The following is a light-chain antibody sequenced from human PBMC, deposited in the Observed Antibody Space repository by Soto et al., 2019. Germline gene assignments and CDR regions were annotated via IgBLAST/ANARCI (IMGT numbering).Light chain of an antibody. CDR3: QQYYSYPALT. Sequence: DIQMTQSPSTLSASVGDRVTITCRASQSISSWLAWYQQKPGKAPKLLIYDASSLESGVPSRFSGSGSGTDFTLTISCLQSEDFATYYCQQYYSYPALTFGGGTKVDIK. J-gene: IGKJ4*01. V-gene: IGKV1-5*01. CDR2: DAS. CDR1: QSISSW.